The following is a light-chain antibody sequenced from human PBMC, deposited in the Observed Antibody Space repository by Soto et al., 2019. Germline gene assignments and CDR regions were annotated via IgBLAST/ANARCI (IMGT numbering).Light chain of an antibody. CDR1: SGHSSYA. Sequence: QLVLTQSPSASASLGASVKLTCTLSSGHSSYAIAWHQQQPEKGPRYLMKVDSXXXXXXXXXXXXXXSGSSSGAERYLTXXXXXXXXXXXXYCQTWGTGIHVVFGGGTKLTVL. V-gene: IGLV4-69*01. CDR2: VDSXXXX. CDR3: QTWGTGIHVV. J-gene: IGLJ2*01.